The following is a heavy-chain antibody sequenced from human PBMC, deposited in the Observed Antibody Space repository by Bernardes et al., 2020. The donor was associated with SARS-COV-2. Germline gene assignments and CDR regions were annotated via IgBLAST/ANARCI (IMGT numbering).Heavy chain of an antibody. V-gene: IGHV4-31*03. CDR1: GGFNSSVRYH. CDR2: VYHSGST. CDR3: ARASCSGGSCSDLDY. Sequence: SETLSLTCTGSGGFNSSVRYHWRWLLQHPGKGLEWIGYVYHSGSTYYNPSLKSRATISVDTSNNQFSLKLNSVTAADTAVYSCARASCSGGSCSDLDYWGQGTLVTVSS. J-gene: IGHJ4*02. D-gene: IGHD2-15*01.